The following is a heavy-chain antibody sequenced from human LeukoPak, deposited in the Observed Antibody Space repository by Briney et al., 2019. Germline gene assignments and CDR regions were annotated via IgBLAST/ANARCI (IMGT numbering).Heavy chain of an antibody. J-gene: IGHJ6*03. CDR1: GGSFSGDY. CDR3: ARHKDTYYYDSSGYYYTYYYMDV. Sequence: SETLSLTCAVYGGSFSGDYWSWIRQPPGKGLEWIGEINHSGSTNYNPSLKSRVTISVDTSKNHFSLKLSSVTAADTAVYYCARHKDTYYYDSSGYYYTYYYMDVWGKGTTVTISS. D-gene: IGHD3-22*01. V-gene: IGHV4-34*01. CDR2: INHSGST.